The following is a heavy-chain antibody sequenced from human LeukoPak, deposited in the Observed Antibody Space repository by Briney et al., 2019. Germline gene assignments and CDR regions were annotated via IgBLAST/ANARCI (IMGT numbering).Heavy chain of an antibody. Sequence: PGGSLRLSCAAFGFTVSVNYMSWVRQAPGKGLEWVSVIHTDGSTYASDSVKGRFTISRDNSKNTLFLQMNSLRAEDTAVYYCARDRPYGGKGDFDYWGQGTLVTVSS. D-gene: IGHD4-23*01. V-gene: IGHV3-66*01. CDR2: IHTDGST. CDR3: ARDRPYGGKGDFDY. CDR1: GFTVSVNY. J-gene: IGHJ4*02.